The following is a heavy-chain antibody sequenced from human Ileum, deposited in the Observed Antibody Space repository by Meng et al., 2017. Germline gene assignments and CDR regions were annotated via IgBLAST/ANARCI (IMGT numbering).Heavy chain of an antibody. CDR1: GASISSHY. Sequence: QLQLQESGPGLVKPSETLALTCSVSGASISSHYWTWIRQPPGKGLEYIGYIYYRGGASYNPSLRSRVTMSVDTSKNQFSLNLGSVTAADTAVYYCARLLDSSDWGWFDPWGQGTLVTVSS. CDR2: IYYRGGA. D-gene: IGHD3-22*01. CDR3: ARLLDSSDWGWFDP. J-gene: IGHJ5*02. V-gene: IGHV4-59*08.